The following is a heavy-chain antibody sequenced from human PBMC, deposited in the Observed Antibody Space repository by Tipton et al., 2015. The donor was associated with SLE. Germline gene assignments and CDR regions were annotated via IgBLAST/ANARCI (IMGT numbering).Heavy chain of an antibody. CDR2: LYHSGDT. CDR1: GGSITRYNQY. CDR3: VRINSGASRLFDY. V-gene: IGHV4-39*07. Sequence: TLSLTCTVSGGSITRYNQYWGWIRQPPGQRLEYMASLYHSGDTYYNPSLKSRLTISMDTSKNQFSLRLNSVTAADTAVYYCVRINSGASRLFDYWGQGMLVAVSS. J-gene: IGHJ4*02. D-gene: IGHD1-26*01.